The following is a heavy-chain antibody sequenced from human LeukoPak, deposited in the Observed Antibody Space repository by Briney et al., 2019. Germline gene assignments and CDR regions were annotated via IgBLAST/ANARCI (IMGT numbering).Heavy chain of an antibody. CDR2: ISAYNGNT. CDR3: ARDLNLFTELGNSNYFDY. J-gene: IGHJ4*02. Sequence: ASVKVSCKASGYTFTSYGISWVRQAPGQGLEWMGWISAYNGNTNYAQKLQGRVTMTTDTSTSTAYMELRSLRSDDTAVYYCARDLNLFTELGNSNYFDYWGQGTLVTVSS. V-gene: IGHV1-18*01. D-gene: IGHD7-27*01. CDR1: GYTFTSYG.